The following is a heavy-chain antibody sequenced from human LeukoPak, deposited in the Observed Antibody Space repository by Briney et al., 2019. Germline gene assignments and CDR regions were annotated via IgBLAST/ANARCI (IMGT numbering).Heavy chain of an antibody. CDR3: ARDGSVATPFDY. CDR2: ISSSSSYI. CDR1: GFTFSSYS. D-gene: IGHD2-15*01. Sequence: SGGSLGLSCAASGFTFSSYSMNWVRQAPGKGLEWVSSISSSSSYIYYADSVKGRFTISRDNAKNSLYLQMNSLRAEDTAVYYCARDGSVATPFDYWGQGTLVTVSS. V-gene: IGHV3-21*01. J-gene: IGHJ4*02.